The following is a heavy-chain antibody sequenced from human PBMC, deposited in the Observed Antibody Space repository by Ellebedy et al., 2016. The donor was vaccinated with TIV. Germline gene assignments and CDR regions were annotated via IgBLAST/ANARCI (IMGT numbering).Heavy chain of an antibody. CDR3: ARGGYGGFDY. V-gene: IGHV3-30-3*01. J-gene: IGHJ4*02. CDR2: ISDDGVDE. D-gene: IGHD4-23*01. CDR1: GLTFSNYD. Sequence: GESLKISCVASGLTFSNYDMHWVRQGPGKGLEWLTAISDDGVDEYYADSVKGRFTLSRDTSKNTVYLQMDSLRSDDTAVYYCARGGYGGFDYWGQGTLVTVSS.